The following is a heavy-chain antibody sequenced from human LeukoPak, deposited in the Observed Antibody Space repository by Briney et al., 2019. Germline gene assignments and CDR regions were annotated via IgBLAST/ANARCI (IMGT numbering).Heavy chain of an antibody. CDR1: GFTFSSYA. V-gene: IGHV3-23*01. CDR2: ISGSGGST. CDR3: ARGESYYARH. Sequence: GGSLRLSCAASGFTFSSYAMSWVRQAPGKGLEWVSAISGSGGSTYYADSVKGRFTISRDNAENSLYLQMNSLRAEDTAVYYCARGESYYARHWGQGTLVSVSS. J-gene: IGHJ4*02. D-gene: IGHD3-10*01.